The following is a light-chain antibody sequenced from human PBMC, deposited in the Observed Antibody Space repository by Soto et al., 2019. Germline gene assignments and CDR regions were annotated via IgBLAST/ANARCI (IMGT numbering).Light chain of an antibody. Sequence: IQMTQSPSSLSASVGDRVTITCRASQRITTYLNWYQQKPGEAPKLLISTSGTLQRGVPSRFSGSGSRTDFTLTITALRPEDCATYFCQQTYSTPYTFGQGTKLEIK. CDR2: TSG. J-gene: IGKJ2*01. CDR1: QRITTY. CDR3: QQTYSTPYT. V-gene: IGKV1-39*01.